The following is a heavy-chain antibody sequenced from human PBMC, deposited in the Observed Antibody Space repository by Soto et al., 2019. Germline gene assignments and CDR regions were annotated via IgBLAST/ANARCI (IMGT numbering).Heavy chain of an antibody. D-gene: IGHD1-1*01. CDR3: AKDTIQLEERNYYGMDV. CDR1: GFTFSSYG. J-gene: IGHJ6*02. Sequence: GGSLRLSCAASGFTFSSYGMHWVRQAPGKGLEWVAVISYDGSNKYYADSVKGRFTISRDNSKNTLYLQMNSLRAEDTAVYYCAKDTIQLEERNYYGMDVWGQGTTVTVSS. V-gene: IGHV3-30*18. CDR2: ISYDGSNK.